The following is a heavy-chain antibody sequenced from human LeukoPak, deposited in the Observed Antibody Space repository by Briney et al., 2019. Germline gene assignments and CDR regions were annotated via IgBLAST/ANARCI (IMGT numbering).Heavy chain of an antibody. CDR1: GYTFTSYG. V-gene: IGHV1-18*01. J-gene: IGHJ4*02. D-gene: IGHD1-26*01. CDR3: ARDLSPQWELPDYFDY. CDR2: ISAYNGNT. Sequence: ASMKVSCKASGYTFTSYGISWVRQAPGQGLEWMGWISAYNGNTNYAQKLQGRVTMTTDTSTNTAYMGLRSLISDDTAVYYCARDLSPQWELPDYFDYWGQGTLVTVSS.